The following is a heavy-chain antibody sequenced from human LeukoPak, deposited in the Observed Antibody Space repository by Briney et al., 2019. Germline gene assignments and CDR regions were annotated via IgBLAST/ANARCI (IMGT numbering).Heavy chain of an antibody. CDR1: GVSISSSSYY. Sequence: SVTLSLTCTVSGVSISSSSYYWGWLRQPPGKGLEWIVSSYYSGSTYYNPSLKSRVTISVDTSKNQFSLKLSSVTAADTAVYYCARVDIAAAGTGGLFDYWGQGTLVTVSS. CDR2: SYYSGST. CDR3: ARVDIAAAGTGGLFDY. D-gene: IGHD6-13*01. V-gene: IGHV4-39*07. J-gene: IGHJ4*02.